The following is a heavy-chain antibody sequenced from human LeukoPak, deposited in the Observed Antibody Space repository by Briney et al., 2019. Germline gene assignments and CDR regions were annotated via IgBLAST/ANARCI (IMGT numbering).Heavy chain of an antibody. CDR3: ARDVRVLYNYYMDV. CDR2: IYTGGTI. J-gene: IGHJ6*03. Sequence: SETLSLTCSVSGGSITSDYWSWIRQPAGKGLEWIGRIYTGGTINHNPSLQSRVTMSVDTSRRQVSLNLMSVTAADTAVYYCARDVRVLYNYYMDVWGKGTTVIVSS. CDR1: GGSITSDY. V-gene: IGHV4-4*07.